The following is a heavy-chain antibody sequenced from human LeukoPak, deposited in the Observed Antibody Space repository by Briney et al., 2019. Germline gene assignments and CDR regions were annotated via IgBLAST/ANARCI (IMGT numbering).Heavy chain of an antibody. CDR1: GYSFTSYW. CDR3: ARSLYGSGSPLYFDY. CDR2: IYPGDSDT. V-gene: IGHV5-51*01. Sequence: GESLKISCKGSGYSFTSYWIGWVRQMPGKGLEWMGIIYPGDSDTRYSPSFQGQVTISADKSISTAYLQWSSLKPSDTAMYYCARSLYGSGSPLYFDYWGQGTLVTVSS. D-gene: IGHD3-10*01. J-gene: IGHJ4*02.